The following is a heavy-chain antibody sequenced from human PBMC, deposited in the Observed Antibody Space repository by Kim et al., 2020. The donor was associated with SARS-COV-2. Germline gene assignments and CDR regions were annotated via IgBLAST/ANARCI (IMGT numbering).Heavy chain of an antibody. D-gene: IGHD5-12*01. CDR2: INHSGST. J-gene: IGHJ4*02. CDR1: GGSFSGYY. Sequence: SETLSLTCAVYGGSFSGYYWSWIRQPPGKGLEWIGEINHSGSTNYNPSLKNRVTISVDTSKNQFSLKLSSVTAADTAVYYCAREGGWRWLRSGFDYWGQGTLVTVSS. CDR3: AREGGWRWLRSGFDY. V-gene: IGHV4-34*01.